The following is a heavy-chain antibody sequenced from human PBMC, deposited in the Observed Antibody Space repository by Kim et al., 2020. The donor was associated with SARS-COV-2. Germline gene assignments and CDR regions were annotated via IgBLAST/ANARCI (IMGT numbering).Heavy chain of an antibody. J-gene: IGHJ4*02. CDR2: ISSSGSTI. CDR1: AFTFSSYE. CDR3: ARKRSLWDY. D-gene: IGHD2-21*01. Sequence: GGSLRLSCAASAFTFSSYEMNWVRQAPGKGLEWVSYISSSGSTIYYADSVKGRFTISRDNAKNSLYLQMNSLRAEDTAVYYCARKRSLWDYWGQGTLVTVSS. V-gene: IGHV3-48*03.